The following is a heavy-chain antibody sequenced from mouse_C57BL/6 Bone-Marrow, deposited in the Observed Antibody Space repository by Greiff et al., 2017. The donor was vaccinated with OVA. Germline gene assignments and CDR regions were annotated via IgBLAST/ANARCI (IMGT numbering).Heavy chain of an antibody. Sequence: VQLQQPGAELVKPGASVKMSCKASGYPFTSYWITWVKQRPGQGLEWIGDIYPGSGGTNYNEKFKSKATLTVDTSSSTANMQLSSLTSEDSAVYYCARKKKSNYWGKGTTLTVSS. CDR1: GYPFTSYW. V-gene: IGHV1-55*01. CDR3: ARKKKSNY. J-gene: IGHJ2*01. D-gene: IGHD1-3*01. CDR2: IYPGSGGT.